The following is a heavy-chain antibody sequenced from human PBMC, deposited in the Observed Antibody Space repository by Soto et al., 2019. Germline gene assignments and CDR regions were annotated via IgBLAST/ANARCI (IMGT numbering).Heavy chain of an antibody. V-gene: IGHV3-23*01. J-gene: IGHJ4*02. Sequence: GGSLRLSCAASGFSFSSYGMSWVRQAPGKGLEWVSTISDSGGSTYYADSVKGRFTISRDNSKNTLYLQMNSLRAEDTAVFYCDGGFYCGDYWGRGTLVTVFS. CDR3: DGGFYCGDY. CDR2: ISDSGGST. CDR1: GFSFSSYG. D-gene: IGHD2-21*01.